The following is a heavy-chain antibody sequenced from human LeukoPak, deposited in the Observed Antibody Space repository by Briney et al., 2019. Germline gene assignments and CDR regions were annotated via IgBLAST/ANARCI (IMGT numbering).Heavy chain of an antibody. J-gene: IGHJ4*02. V-gene: IGHV3-23*01. D-gene: IGHD6-13*01. CDR1: GFTFSDYA. Sequence: GESLKISCAASGFTFSDYAMSWVRQAPGKGLEWVSRISGSDGGTYYADSVKGRFTISRDSSKNTVYLQMNSLRAEDTAVYYCTKGGYSRWYYFDYWGQGTLVTVSS. CDR2: ISGSDGGT. CDR3: TKGGYSRWYYFDY.